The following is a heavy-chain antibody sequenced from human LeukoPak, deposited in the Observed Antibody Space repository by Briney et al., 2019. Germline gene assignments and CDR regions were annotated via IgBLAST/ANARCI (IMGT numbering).Heavy chain of an antibody. V-gene: IGHV3-9*01. J-gene: IGHJ5*02. CDR2: ISWNSGSM. CDR3: AKGHDGGIAARRMNWFDP. D-gene: IGHD6-6*01. Sequence: GGSLRLSCAASGFTFDDYAMHWVRQAPGKGLERVSSISWNSGSMGYADSVKSRFTISRDNAKNSLYLQMNSLRAEDTALYYCAKGHDGGIAARRMNWFDPWGQGTLVTVSS. CDR1: GFTFDDYA.